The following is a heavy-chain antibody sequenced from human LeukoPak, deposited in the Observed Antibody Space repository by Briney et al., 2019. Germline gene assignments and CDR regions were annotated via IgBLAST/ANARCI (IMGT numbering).Heavy chain of an antibody. J-gene: IGHJ4*02. CDR3: ARDPPYTAMAPGGY. D-gene: IGHD5-18*01. CDR2: IKTDGSEK. Sequence: GGSLRLSCEGSGFTFSNYWMGWVRQAPGKGLQWVANIKTDGSEKYYVDSVKGRFTISRDNAKNSLYLQMNSLRAEDTAVYYCARDPPYTAMAPGGYWGQGTLVTVSS. V-gene: IGHV3-7*01. CDR1: GFTFSNYW.